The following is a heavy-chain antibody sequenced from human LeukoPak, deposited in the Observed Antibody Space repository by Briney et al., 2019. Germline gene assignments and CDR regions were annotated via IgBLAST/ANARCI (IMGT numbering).Heavy chain of an antibody. CDR1: GFTFDDYA. CDR3: AKDRGYSSGWYDFEPAHFVFPGGYFDY. D-gene: IGHD6-19*01. V-gene: IGHV3-9*01. Sequence: PGGSLRLSCAASGFTFDDYAMHWVRQAPGKGLEWVSGISWNSGSTYYADSVKGRFTISRDNSKNTLYLQMNSLRAEDTAVYYCAKDRGYSSGWYDFEPAHFVFPGGYFDYWGQGTLVTVSS. CDR2: ISWNSGST. J-gene: IGHJ4*02.